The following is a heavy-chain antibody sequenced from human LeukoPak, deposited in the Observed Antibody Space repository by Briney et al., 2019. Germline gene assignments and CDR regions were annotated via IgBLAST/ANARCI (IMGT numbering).Heavy chain of an antibody. Sequence: PGGSLRLSCAASGFTFSSYAMSWVRQAPGKGLEWVSGISGSGGSTYYADSAKGRFTISRDNSKNTLYLQMNSLRAEDTAVYYCATTADYWGSYGWGQGTLVTVSS. V-gene: IGHV3-23*01. CDR2: ISGSGGST. J-gene: IGHJ4*02. D-gene: IGHD7-27*01. CDR1: GFTFSSYA. CDR3: ATTADYWGSYG.